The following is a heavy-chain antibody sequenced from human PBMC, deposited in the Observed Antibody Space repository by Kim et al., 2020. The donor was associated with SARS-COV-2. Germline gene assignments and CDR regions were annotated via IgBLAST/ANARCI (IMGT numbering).Heavy chain of an antibody. CDR2: ISWDGTRT. D-gene: IGHD4-17*01. J-gene: IGHJ4*02. V-gene: IGHV3-23*01. CDR3: AKGVTNSGFDY. Sequence: GGSLRLSCAASGFTFDTSPMGWVRQAPGKGLEWVSRISWDGTRTYYADSVKGRVTMSSDKSKNTVYLHMNSLRVEDTAVYYCAKGVTNSGFDYWGQGIQV. CDR1: GFTFDTSP.